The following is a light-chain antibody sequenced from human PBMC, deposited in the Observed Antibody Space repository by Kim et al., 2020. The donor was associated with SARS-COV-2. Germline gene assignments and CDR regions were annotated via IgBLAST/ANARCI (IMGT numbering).Light chain of an antibody. CDR1: QQVTGTY. CDR3: QTYGGATYT. J-gene: IGKJ2*01. V-gene: IGKV3D-20*02. Sequence: SPAERATPSCRASQQVTGTYLAWYQQKPGQAPRLIIHDESTRAAGIPDRFSGSGSGTDFTLTISSLEPEDFAIYYCQTYGGATYTFGQGTKLEI. CDR2: DES.